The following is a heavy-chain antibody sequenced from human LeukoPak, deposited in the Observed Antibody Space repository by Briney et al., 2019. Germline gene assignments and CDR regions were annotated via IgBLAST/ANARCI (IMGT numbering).Heavy chain of an antibody. CDR1: GFTFSSYS. V-gene: IGHV3-21*01. Sequence: GGSPRLSCAASGFTFSSYSMNWVRQAPGKGLDWVSSISSSSSYIYYADSVKGRFTISRDNAKNSLYLQMNSLRAEDTAVYYCAREISLWQTYYYYYMDVWGKGTTVTVSS. CDR2: ISSSSSYI. CDR3: AREISLWQTYYYYYMDV. J-gene: IGHJ6*03. D-gene: IGHD3-16*01.